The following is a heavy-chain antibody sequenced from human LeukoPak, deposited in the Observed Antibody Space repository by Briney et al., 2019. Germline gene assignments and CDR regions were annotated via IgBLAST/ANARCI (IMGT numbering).Heavy chain of an antibody. V-gene: IGHV4-61*02. J-gene: IGHJ5*02. CDR3: GSDLSVVSWFDP. CDR2: ISASGST. D-gene: IGHD3-16*01. Sequence: SQTLSLTCTVSGGSIRSGGYYWSWIRQHPGKGLEWIGRISASGSTNYNPPLKSRVTMSIDTSKNQFSLKLTSVTAADTAVYYCGSDLSVVSWFDPWGQGTLVTVST. CDR1: GGSIRSGGYY.